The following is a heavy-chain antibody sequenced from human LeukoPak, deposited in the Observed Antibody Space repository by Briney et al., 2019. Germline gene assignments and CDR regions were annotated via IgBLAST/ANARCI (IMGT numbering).Heavy chain of an antibody. D-gene: IGHD3-10*01. V-gene: IGHV1-18*01. J-gene: IGHJ4*02. CDR3: AIDHEDVYGSGSYKL. Sequence: AASVKVSCKAAGYPFISFGISWVRQAPGQGLEWMGWISAYNGKTEFAQRFQDRVTMTTDTSTTTAYMELRSLRSDDTAMYYCAIDHEDVYGSGSYKLWGQGTRVTVSS. CDR2: ISAYNGKT. CDR1: GYPFISFG.